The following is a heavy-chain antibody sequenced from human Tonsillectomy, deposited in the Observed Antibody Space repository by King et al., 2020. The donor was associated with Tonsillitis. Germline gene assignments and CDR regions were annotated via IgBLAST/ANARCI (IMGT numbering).Heavy chain of an antibody. CDR3: TTEKPQKYYDWWRGTYYYCYMDV. V-gene: IGHV3-15*01. Sequence: VQLVESGGGLVKPGESLRLSCAASGFTFSNAWMSLVRQAPGKGLEWGGRIKIKTDGGTTDYAAPVKGRFTISRDDSKNTLYLQMNSLKTEDTAVYYCTTEKPQKYYDWWRGTYYYCYMDVWGKGTPVTVSS. CDR1: GFTFSNAW. CDR2: IKIKTDGGTT. D-gene: IGHD3-3*01. J-gene: IGHJ6*03.